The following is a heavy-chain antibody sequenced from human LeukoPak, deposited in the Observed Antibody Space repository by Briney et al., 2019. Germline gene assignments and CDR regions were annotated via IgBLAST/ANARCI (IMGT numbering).Heavy chain of an antibody. V-gene: IGHV5-51*03. J-gene: IGHJ6*03. D-gene: IGHD6-6*01. CDR2: IYPGDSDT. Sequence: GESLKISCKGSGYSFTSYWIGWVHQMPGKGLEWMGIIYPGDSDTRYSPSFQGQVTISADKSISTAYLQWSSLKASDTAMYYCARTYIAARPGAYYYMDVWGKGTTVTVSS. CDR3: ARTYIAARPGAYYYMDV. CDR1: GYSFTSYW.